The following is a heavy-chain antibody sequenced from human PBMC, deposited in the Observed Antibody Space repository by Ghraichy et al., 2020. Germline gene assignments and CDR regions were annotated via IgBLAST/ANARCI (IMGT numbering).Heavy chain of an antibody. Sequence: GGSLRLSCAASGFSFSSYAMSWVRLAPGKGLEWVSTISGSGGSTYYADSVKGRFTISRDNSKNTLYLQMNSLRAEDTAVYYCAKNKGSGWMYYFDYWGQGTLVTVSS. J-gene: IGHJ4*02. CDR2: ISGSGGST. D-gene: IGHD6-19*01. CDR1: GFSFSSYA. CDR3: AKNKGSGWMYYFDY. V-gene: IGHV3-23*01.